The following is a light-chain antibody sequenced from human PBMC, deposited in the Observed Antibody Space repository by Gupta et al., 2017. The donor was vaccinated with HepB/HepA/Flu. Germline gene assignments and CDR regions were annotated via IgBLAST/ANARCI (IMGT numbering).Light chain of an antibody. CDR1: KLGDKH. V-gene: IGLV3-1*01. Sequence: SYELPQPPSVSLSPGQTATITCSGDKLGDKHVYWYQQKPGQSPLVVVYKDTKRPSGIPERFFGSNSGNTATLTISGTQPMDEADYYCQTWGSGTGVFGGGTKLTVL. CDR3: QTWGSGTGV. J-gene: IGLJ3*02. CDR2: KDT.